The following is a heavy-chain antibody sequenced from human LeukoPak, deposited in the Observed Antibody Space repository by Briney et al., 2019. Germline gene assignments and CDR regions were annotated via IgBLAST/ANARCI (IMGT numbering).Heavy chain of an antibody. V-gene: IGHV3-23*01. CDR2: ISTTATNT. J-gene: IGHJ5*02. CDR1: GFTFSTSA. Sequence: PGGSLRLSCAASGFTFSTSAMTWVRQAPGKGLEWVSPISTTATNTYYADSVKGRFTISRDNSNNTVYLQMNSLTAEDTALYYCTKRAEFGGFDPWGQGTLVTVSS. D-gene: IGHD3-10*01. CDR3: TKRAEFGGFDP.